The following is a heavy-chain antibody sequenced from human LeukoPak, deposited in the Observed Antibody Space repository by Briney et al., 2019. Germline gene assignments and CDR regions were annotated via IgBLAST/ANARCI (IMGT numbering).Heavy chain of an antibody. V-gene: IGHV3-53*01. CDR1: GFTVSSNY. Sequence: GGSLRLSCAASGFTVSSNYMSWVRQAPGKGLEWVSIIYSGGSTFYADSVKGRFTISRDDSKNTAYLQMNSLKTEDTAVYYCTRQYYDSSGYVLFDYWGQGTLVTVSS. CDR2: IYSGGST. J-gene: IGHJ4*02. CDR3: TRQYYDSSGYVLFDY. D-gene: IGHD3-22*01.